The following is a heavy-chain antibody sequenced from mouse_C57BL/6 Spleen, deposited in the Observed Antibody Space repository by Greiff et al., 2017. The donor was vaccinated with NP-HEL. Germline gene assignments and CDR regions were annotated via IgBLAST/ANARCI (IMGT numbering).Heavy chain of an antibody. J-gene: IGHJ2*01. Sequence: QVQLQQSGAELVRPGTSVKVSCKASGYAFTNYLIDWVKQRPGQGLEWIGVIYPGSGGTNYNEKFKGKATLTADKSSSTAYMQLSSLTSDDSAVYFCGRAPSDYDYGGGDYWGQGTTLTVSS. CDR2: IYPGSGGT. CDR1: GYAFTNYL. CDR3: GRAPSDYDYGGGDY. V-gene: IGHV1-54*01. D-gene: IGHD2-4*01.